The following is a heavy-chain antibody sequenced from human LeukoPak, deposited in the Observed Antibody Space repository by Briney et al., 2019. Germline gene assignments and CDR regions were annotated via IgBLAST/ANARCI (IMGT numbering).Heavy chain of an antibody. V-gene: IGHV3-30*03. CDR1: GLTLSRYG. J-gene: IGHJ5*02. CDR3: AGVPNVREGEWFDP. D-gene: IGHD3-16*01. Sequence: GGSLRLSCAASGLTLSRYGMHWVRQAPGKGLEWVAVISYDGSTKNYTDSVKDRFTISRDNSENTLYLQMSSLRAEDTAVYYCAGVPNVREGEWFDPWGQGTLVTVSS. CDR2: ISYDGSTK.